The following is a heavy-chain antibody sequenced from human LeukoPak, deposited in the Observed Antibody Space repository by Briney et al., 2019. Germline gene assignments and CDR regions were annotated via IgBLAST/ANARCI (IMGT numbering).Heavy chain of an antibody. D-gene: IGHD6-6*01. V-gene: IGHV1-2*02. J-gene: IGHJ5*02. CDR3: ARARVRSTAARPDGWFDP. CDR2: INPNSGGT. CDR1: GYTFTGYY. Sequence: ASVKVSCKASGYTFTGYYMHWVRQAPGQGLEWMGWINPNSGGTNYAQKFQGRVTMTRDTSISTAYMELSRLRSDDTAVYYCARARVRSTAARPDGWFDPWGQGTLVTVSS.